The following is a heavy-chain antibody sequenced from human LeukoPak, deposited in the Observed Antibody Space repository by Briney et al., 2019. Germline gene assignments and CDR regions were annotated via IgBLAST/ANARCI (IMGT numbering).Heavy chain of an antibody. D-gene: IGHD4-17*01. V-gene: IGHV3-23*01. Sequence: GGSLRLSCAASGFTFSSYGMSWVRQAPGKGLEWVSAISGSGGSTYYADSVKGRFTISRDDSKNTLYLQMNSLRAEDTAVYYCAKAASKRTDYGDYAFYYYMDVWGKGTTVTISS. CDR1: GFTFSSYG. CDR2: ISGSGGST. J-gene: IGHJ6*03. CDR3: AKAASKRTDYGDYAFYYYMDV.